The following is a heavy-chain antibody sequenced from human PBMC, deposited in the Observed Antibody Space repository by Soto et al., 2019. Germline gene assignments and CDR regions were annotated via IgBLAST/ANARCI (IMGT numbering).Heavy chain of an antibody. D-gene: IGHD2-15*01. CDR2: ISGSGGST. Sequence: EVQLLESGGGLVQPGGSLRLSCAASGFTFSSYAMSWVRQAPGKGLEWVSAISGSGGSTYYADSVKGRFTISRDNSKNTLYLQMNSLRAEDTAVYYCAKPRGCSGGSCYAGDPDEDYYYGMDVWGQGTTVTVSS. CDR1: GFTFSSYA. CDR3: AKPRGCSGGSCYAGDPDEDYYYGMDV. J-gene: IGHJ6*02. V-gene: IGHV3-23*01.